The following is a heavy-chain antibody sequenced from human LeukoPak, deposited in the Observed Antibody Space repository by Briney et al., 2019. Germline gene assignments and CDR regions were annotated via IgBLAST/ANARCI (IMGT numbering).Heavy chain of an antibody. J-gene: IGHJ4*02. CDR2: ISSSSSYI. V-gene: IGHV3-21*01. D-gene: IGHD3-22*01. Sequence: GGSLRLSCAASGFTFSGYNMNWVRQAPGKGLEWVSSISSSSSYIYYADSVKGRFTISRDNAKNSLYLQMNSLRAEDTAVYYCAKFSPPYYYDSSGYSYWGQGTLVTVSS. CDR3: AKFSPPYYYDSSGYSY. CDR1: GFTFSGYN.